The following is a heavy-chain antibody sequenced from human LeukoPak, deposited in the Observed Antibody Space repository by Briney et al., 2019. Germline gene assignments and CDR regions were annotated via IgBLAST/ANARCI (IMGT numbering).Heavy chain of an antibody. CDR2: TSDDGNNK. V-gene: IGHV3-30*03. Sequence: GGSLRLSCVGSGFTSIAYALTWARQAPGKGLEWVAVTSDDGNNKFYADSVKGRFAISRDNSKSTLYLQMSSLGAEDTAVYYCARVDDLDAFDIWGQGTMVTVSS. J-gene: IGHJ3*02. D-gene: IGHD2-2*03. CDR1: GFTSIAYA. CDR3: ARVDDLDAFDI.